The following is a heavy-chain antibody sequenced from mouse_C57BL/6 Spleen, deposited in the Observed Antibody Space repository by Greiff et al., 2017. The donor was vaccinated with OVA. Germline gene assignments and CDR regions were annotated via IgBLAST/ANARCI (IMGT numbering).Heavy chain of an antibody. Sequence: VQLKESGPELVKPGASVKISCKASGYAFSSSWMNWVKQRPGKGLEWIGRIYSGDGDTNYNGKFKGKATLTADKSSSTAYMQLSSLTSEDSAVYFCARRDWDPFAYWGQGTLVTVSA. CDR2: IYSGDGDT. V-gene: IGHV1-82*01. CDR1: GYAFSSSW. CDR3: ARRDWDPFAY. D-gene: IGHD4-1*01. J-gene: IGHJ3*01.